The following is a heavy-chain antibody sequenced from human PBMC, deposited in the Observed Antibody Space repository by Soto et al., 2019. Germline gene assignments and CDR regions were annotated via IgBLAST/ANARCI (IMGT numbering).Heavy chain of an antibody. CDR3: ARDLAITVPAPMGY. J-gene: IGHJ4*02. D-gene: IGHD2-2*01. CDR1: GGTFSTYT. CDR2: IIPIVDRA. Sequence: QVQLVQSGAEVKKPGSSVRVSCKASGGTFSTYTISWVRQAPGQGLEWMGRIIPIVDRANYAQKFQGRVTIIADKSTNTAYMELSSLRSDDTAVYYCARDLAITVPAPMGYWGQGTLVTVSS. V-gene: IGHV1-69*08.